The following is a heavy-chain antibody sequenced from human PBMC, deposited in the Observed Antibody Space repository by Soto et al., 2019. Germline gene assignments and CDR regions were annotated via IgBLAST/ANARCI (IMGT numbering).Heavy chain of an antibody. V-gene: IGHV1-69*01. D-gene: IGHD2-2*01. CDR1: GGTFSNYT. CDR3: ARSSPYIVVRKPTGNQDYYGMDV. Sequence: QVQLVQSGAEVKKPGSSVKVFSKASGGTFSNYTISWVRQAPGQGLEWMGGIIPVFGTTDYEQKFQGRVTLTADGSTSTAYMKLSSLRSADTAVYYCARSSPYIVVRKPTGNQDYYGMDVWGQGTTVTVSS. CDR2: IIPVFGTT. J-gene: IGHJ6*02.